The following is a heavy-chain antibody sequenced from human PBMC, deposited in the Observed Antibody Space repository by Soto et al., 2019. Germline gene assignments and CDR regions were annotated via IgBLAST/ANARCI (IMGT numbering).Heavy chain of an antibody. V-gene: IGHV4-59*01. CDR2: VYYTGHT. D-gene: IGHD6-13*01. Sequence: QVQLQESGPGLVKPSETLSLTCTVSGGSISSYYWGWIRQPPGKRLEWIGYVYYTGHTHFNPSLKSEDSLSVDTSKNQFALKLSSVTTADTAVYYCARAAASDYWGQGTLVTVSS. CDR3: ARAAASDY. J-gene: IGHJ4*02. CDR1: GGSISSYY.